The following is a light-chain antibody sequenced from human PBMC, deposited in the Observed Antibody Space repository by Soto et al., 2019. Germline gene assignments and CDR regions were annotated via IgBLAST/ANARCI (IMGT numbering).Light chain of an antibody. Sequence: AIRMTQSPSSFSASTGDRVTITCRASQGISSYLAWYQQKPGKAPKLLIYAASTLQSGVPSRFSGSESGTYFALTFSCLQSEDFATYYFRLYYSYPQLTIGGGTKVEIK. CDR2: AAS. J-gene: IGKJ4*01. CDR3: RLYYSYPQLT. V-gene: IGKV1-8*01. CDR1: QGISSY.